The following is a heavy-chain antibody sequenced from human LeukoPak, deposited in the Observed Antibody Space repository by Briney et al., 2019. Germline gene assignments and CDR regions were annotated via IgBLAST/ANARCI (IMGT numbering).Heavy chain of an antibody. V-gene: IGHV1-18*01. CDR1: GYTFTSYG. D-gene: IGHD5-12*01. CDR2: ISAYNGNT. Sequence: ASVKVSCKASGYTFTSYGISWVRQAPGQGLEWMGWISAYNGNTNYAQKLQGRVTMTTDTPTGTAYMELRSLRSDDTAVYYCARDSDGGYTYYYYGMDVWGQGTTVTVSS. CDR3: ARDSDGGYTYYYYGMDV. J-gene: IGHJ6*02.